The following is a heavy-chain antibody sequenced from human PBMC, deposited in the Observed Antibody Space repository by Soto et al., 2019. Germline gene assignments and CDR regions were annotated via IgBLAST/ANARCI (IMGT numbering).Heavy chain of an antibody. CDR1: GFTFSSYG. Sequence: QVQLVESGGGVVQPGRSLRLSCAASGFTFSSYGMHWVRQAPGKGLEWVAVISYDGSNKYYADSVKGRFTISRDNSKNTLYLQMNSLRAEDTAVYYCAKLYGDYPDAFDSWGPGTMVTVSS. V-gene: IGHV3-30*18. J-gene: IGHJ3*02. CDR3: AKLYGDYPDAFDS. D-gene: IGHD4-17*01. CDR2: ISYDGSNK.